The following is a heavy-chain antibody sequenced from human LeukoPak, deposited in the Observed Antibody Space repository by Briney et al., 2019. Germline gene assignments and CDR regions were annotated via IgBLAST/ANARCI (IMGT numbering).Heavy chain of an antibody. CDR3: ARGSARWFDP. CDR1: GFTFSDSY. V-gene: IGHV3-11*05. J-gene: IGHJ5*02. Sequence: GGSLILSCAASGFTFSDSYMRWIRQAGGKGVERISYFSSTSSHTNYADSVKGRFTISRDNAKRSLYLQISSLRAEGTAVYYCARGSARWFDPWGQGTLVTVSS. CDR2: FSSTSSHT.